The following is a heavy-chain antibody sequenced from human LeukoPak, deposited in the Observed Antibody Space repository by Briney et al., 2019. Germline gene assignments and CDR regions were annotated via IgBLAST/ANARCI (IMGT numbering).Heavy chain of an antibody. J-gene: IGHJ4*02. D-gene: IGHD6-13*01. CDR1: GFSFSNYW. CDR2: IKQDGSEK. CDR3: AREMGGSSCFDY. Sequence: PGGSLRLSCAAPGFSFSNYWMSWVRQAPGKGLEWVADIKQDGSEKYYVDSVRGRFTISRDNAKNSLYLQMNSLRAEDTAVYFCAREMGGSSCFDYWGQGTLVTVSS. V-gene: IGHV3-7*05.